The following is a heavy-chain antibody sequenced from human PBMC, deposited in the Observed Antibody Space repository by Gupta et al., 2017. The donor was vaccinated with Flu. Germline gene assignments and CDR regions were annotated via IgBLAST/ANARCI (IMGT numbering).Heavy chain of an antibody. Sequence: QVQLQQWGAGLLKPSENLSLTCAVYGGSFSGYYWSWIRQPPGKGLEWIGEINHGGSTNYNPSLKSRVTISVDTSKNQFSLKLSSVTAADTAVYYCARSCSSTSCYPFYYVMDVWGQGTTVTVSS. D-gene: IGHD2-2*01. J-gene: IGHJ6*02. CDR2: INHGGST. V-gene: IGHV4-34*01. CDR1: GGSFSGYY. CDR3: ARSCSSTSCYPFYYVMDV.